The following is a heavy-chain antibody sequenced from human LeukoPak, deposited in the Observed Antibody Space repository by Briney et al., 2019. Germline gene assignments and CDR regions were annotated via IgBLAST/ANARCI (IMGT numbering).Heavy chain of an antibody. V-gene: IGHV3-30*03. CDR3: ATLERGYAVAVDY. Sequence: GGSLRLSCAGSGFTFSNFAVNGVRQAPGKGLEGVGVISYDGSNKYYADSVKGRFTISRDNSKNTLYLQMNSLRAEDTAVYYCATLERGYAVAVDYWGQGTLVTVSS. CDR2: ISYDGSNK. J-gene: IGHJ4*02. CDR1: GFTFSNFA. D-gene: IGHD6-19*01.